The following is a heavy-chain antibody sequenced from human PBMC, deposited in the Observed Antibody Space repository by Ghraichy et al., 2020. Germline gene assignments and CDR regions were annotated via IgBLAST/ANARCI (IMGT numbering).Heavy chain of an antibody. V-gene: IGHV3-23*01. J-gene: IGHJ5*02. CDR2: ISGSGGST. CDR1: GFTFSSYA. Sequence: GALRLSCAASGFTFSSYAMSWVRQAPGKGLEWVSAISGSGGSTYYADSVKGRFTISRDNSKNTLYLQMNSLRAEDTAVYYCAEKHGLYSYGFGDDLPLNWFDPWGQGTLVTVSS. CDR3: AEKHGLYSYGFGDDLPLNWFDP. D-gene: IGHD5-18*01.